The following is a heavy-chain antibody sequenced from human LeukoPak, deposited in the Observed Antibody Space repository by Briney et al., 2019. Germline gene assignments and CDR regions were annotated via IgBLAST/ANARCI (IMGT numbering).Heavy chain of an antibody. Sequence: ASVKVSCKASGYTFTSYGISWVRQAPGQGLEWMGWISAYNGNTNYAQKLQGRVTMTTDTSTSTAYMELRSLRSDDTAVYYCARVTYDILTGRNWFDPWGQGTLVTVSS. V-gene: IGHV1-18*01. D-gene: IGHD3-9*01. CDR3: ARVTYDILTGRNWFDP. J-gene: IGHJ5*02. CDR2: ISAYNGNT. CDR1: GYTFTSYG.